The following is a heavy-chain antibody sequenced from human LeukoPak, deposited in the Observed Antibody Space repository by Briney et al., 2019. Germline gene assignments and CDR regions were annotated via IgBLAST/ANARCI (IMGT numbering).Heavy chain of an antibody. Sequence: GGSLRLSCAASGLTFSSYAMSWVRQAPGKGLEWVSAISGSGGSTYYADSVKGRFTISRDNSKNTLFLQMNSLRAEDTAVYYCALGISSSWTFDYWGQGTLVTVSS. D-gene: IGHD6-13*01. V-gene: IGHV3-23*01. CDR3: ALGISSSWTFDY. CDR1: GLTFSSYA. CDR2: ISGSGGST. J-gene: IGHJ4*02.